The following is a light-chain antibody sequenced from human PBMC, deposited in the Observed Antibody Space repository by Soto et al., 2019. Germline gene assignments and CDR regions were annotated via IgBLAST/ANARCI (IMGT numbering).Light chain of an antibody. V-gene: IGKV3-15*01. J-gene: IGKJ1*01. CDR2: GAS. CDR3: QQYNNWPWT. CDR1: QSVSSN. Sequence: EIVMTQSPATLSVSPGERAKLSCRASQSVSSNLAWYQQKPGQAPRLLIYGASTRPTGIRVRFSGSGSGTEYTLTILSLQSEDLTVYYCQQYNNWPWTFGQGTKVEMK.